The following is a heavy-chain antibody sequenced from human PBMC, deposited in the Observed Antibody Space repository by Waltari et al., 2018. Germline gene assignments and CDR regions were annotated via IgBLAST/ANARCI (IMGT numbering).Heavy chain of an antibody. CDR3: VRGSSGWYGTDY. CDR1: GFTFSVHW. D-gene: IGHD6-19*01. CDR2: LNPDGSAI. V-gene: IGHV3-74*02. J-gene: IGHJ4*02. Sequence: EVKLVESGGGLVQPGGSLRLSCAASGFTFSVHWMHWVRQAPGKGLVWVSRLNPDGSAIDYADSVKGRFTISRDNAKNMLFLQMNSLRADDTALYYCVRGSSGWYGTDYWGQGTLVIVSS.